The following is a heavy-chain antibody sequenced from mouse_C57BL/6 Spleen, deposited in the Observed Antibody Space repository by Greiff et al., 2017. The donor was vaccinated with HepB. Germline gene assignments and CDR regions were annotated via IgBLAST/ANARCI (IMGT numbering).Heavy chain of an antibody. CDR1: GFTFSDYY. V-gene: IGHV5-16*01. CDR2: INYDGSST. Sequence: KLVESEGGLVQPGSSMKLSCTASGFTFSDYYMAWVRQVPEKGLEWVANINYDGSSTYYLDSLKSRFIISRDNAKNILYLQMSSLKSEDTATYYCARDRDYYAMDYWGQGTSVTVSS. J-gene: IGHJ4*01. CDR3: ARDRDYYAMDY. D-gene: IGHD3-1*01.